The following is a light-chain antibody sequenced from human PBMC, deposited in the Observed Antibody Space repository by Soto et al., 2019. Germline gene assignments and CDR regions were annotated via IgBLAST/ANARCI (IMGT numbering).Light chain of an antibody. CDR1: SSAVGGYNY. V-gene: IGLV2-14*03. CDR3: SSYTSSSPYV. CDR2: DVS. Sequence: QAVLTQPASVSGSPGGSISISCSGTSSAVGGYNYVFWYQHHPGKAPKLMIYDVSNRPSGVSNRFSGSKSGNTASLTISGLQAEDEADYYCSSYTSSSPYVFGTGTKVTVL. J-gene: IGLJ1*01.